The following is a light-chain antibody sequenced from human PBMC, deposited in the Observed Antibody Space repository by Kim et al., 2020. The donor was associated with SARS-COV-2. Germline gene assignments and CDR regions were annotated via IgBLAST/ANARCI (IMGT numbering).Light chain of an antibody. Sequence: APFDITGTLSSGDTNTAVAWHQQHSEKGPRFLIILTPDGSHTNGGRIPDRFSCSTAGAARHLIICSLQSDDDADYYCQTWDNDIWVFGGGTQLTVL. J-gene: IGLJ3*02. V-gene: IGLV4-69*01. CDR1: SGDTNTA. CDR3: QTWDNDIWV. CDR2: LTPDGSH.